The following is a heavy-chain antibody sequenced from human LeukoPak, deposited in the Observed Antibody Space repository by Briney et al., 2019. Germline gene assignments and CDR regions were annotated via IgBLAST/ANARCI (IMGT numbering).Heavy chain of an antibody. D-gene: IGHD4-11*01. V-gene: IGHV1-69*04. CDR1: GDTFSSYA. Sequence: SVKVSCKASGDTFSSYAISWVRQAPGQGLEWVGRIIPFLNISNYAQNFEGKVTIDADRSTNTAYMELTSLTFEDTAVYYCAADDYSAGSYFLNFFDYRGHGTLITVSS. CDR2: IIPFLNIS. J-gene: IGHJ4*01. CDR3: AADDYSAGSYFLNFFDY.